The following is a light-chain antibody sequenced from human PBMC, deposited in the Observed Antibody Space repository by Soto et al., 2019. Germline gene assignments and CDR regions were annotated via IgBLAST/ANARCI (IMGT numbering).Light chain of an antibody. CDR2: DNN. V-gene: IGLV1-51*01. Sequence: QSVLTQPPSVSAAPGQKVTISCSGSSSNIGNNYVSWYQQLPGTAPKLLIYDNNKRPSGIPARFSGSKSGTSATLGITGLQTGDESDYYCGTWDSSLSAGNVFGTGTKLTVL. J-gene: IGLJ1*01. CDR3: GTWDSSLSAGNV. CDR1: SSNIGNNY.